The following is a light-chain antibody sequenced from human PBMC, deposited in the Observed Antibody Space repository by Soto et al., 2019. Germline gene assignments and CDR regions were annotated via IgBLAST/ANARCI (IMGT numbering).Light chain of an antibody. CDR1: QSISSW. J-gene: IGKJ2*01. CDR3: QQYDSYSQYT. CDR2: DAS. Sequence: DIQMTQSPSTLSASVGDRDTITCRASQSISSWLAWYQQKPGKAPKLLIYDASTLESGVPSRFSGGGSGTEFTLTISSLQPDDFATYYCQQYDSYSQYTFGQGTKLEIK. V-gene: IGKV1-5*01.